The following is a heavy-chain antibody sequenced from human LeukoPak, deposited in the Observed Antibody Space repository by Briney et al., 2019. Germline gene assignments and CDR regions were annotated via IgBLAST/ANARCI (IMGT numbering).Heavy chain of an antibody. J-gene: IGHJ4*02. V-gene: IGHV1-18*01. D-gene: IGHD2-15*01. CDR3: ARDTGRGYCSGGSCFRSGFDY. Sequence: ASVKVSCKASGYTFTSYGISWVRQAPGQGLEWMGWISAYNGNTNYAQKLQGRVTMTTDTSTSTAYMELRSLRSDDTAVYYCARDTGRGYCSGGSCFRSGFDYWGQGTLVTVSS. CDR2: ISAYNGNT. CDR1: GYTFTSYG.